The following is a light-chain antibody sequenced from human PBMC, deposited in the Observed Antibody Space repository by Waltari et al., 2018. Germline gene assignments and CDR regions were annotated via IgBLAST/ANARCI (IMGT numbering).Light chain of an antibody. CDR1: SGSVSTTSY. CDR2: KAN. V-gene: IGLV8-61*01. Sequence: QTVVTQEPSLSVSPGGTVTLTCAFSSGSVSTTSYASWYQQTPGQAPPTLVYKANPRSSGVPHRYPGSILGNKAALTIAGAQADDESNYYCLMYMGSGIWVFGGGTKLTVL. J-gene: IGLJ3*02. CDR3: LMYMGSGIWV.